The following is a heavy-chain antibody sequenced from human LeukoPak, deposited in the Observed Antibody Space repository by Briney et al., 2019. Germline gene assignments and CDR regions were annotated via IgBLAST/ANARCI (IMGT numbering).Heavy chain of an antibody. CDR3: AKRADTGTSSSGWYDY. CDR2: ISGSGLST. Sequence: GGSLRLSCAASGFTFSSYAMSWVRQAPGKGLEWVSAISGSGLSTYYAESVRGRFTTSRDNSKNTLYLQMNSLRAEDTAVYYCAKRADTGTSSSGWYDYWGQGTQVTVAS. V-gene: IGHV3-23*01. J-gene: IGHJ4*02. D-gene: IGHD6-19*01. CDR1: GFTFSSYA.